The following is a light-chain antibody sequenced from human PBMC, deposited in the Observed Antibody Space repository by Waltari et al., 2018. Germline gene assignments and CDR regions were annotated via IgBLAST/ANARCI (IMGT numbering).Light chain of an antibody. V-gene: IGKV3-20*01. CDR3: QQYVNTRLT. CDR1: QSVRSSY. Sequence: ETVLTQSPGTLSLSPGERATLSCRASQSVRSSYLAWYQQKPGKAPRLLIYGASSRATGIPDRFSGSRSGTDFTLTISRLEPEDFAVYYCQQYVNTRLTFGPGTKVDIK. J-gene: IGKJ3*01. CDR2: GAS.